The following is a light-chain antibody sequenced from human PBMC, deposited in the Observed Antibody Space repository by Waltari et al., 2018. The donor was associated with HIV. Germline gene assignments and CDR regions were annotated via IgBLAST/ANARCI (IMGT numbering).Light chain of an antibody. CDR3: MQALQTWT. CDR1: QSLLHSYGYNY. V-gene: IGKV2-28*01. CDR2: LGS. J-gene: IGKJ1*01. Sequence: DIELTQSPVSLTVSPGEPASISCRSGQSLLHSYGYNYLDWYVQKPGQSPRLLFYLGSNRASGVPDRFSASGSGTHCTLDISRVEAEDVGVYYCMQALQTWTFGQGTKVEIK.